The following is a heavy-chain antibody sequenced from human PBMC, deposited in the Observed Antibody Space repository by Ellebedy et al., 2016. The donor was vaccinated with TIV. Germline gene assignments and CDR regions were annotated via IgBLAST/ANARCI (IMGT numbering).Heavy chain of an antibody. CDR1: GGSISSYY. V-gene: IGHV4-59*01. CDR3: ASSYYGSGSVYYYYGIDV. Sequence: SETLSLTCTVSGGSISSYYWSWIRQPPGKGLEWIGYIYCSGSTNYNPSLKSRVTISVDTSKNQFSLKLSSVTAADTAVYYCASSYYGSGSVYYYYGIDVWGQGATVTVSS. D-gene: IGHD3-10*01. J-gene: IGHJ6*02. CDR2: IYCSGST.